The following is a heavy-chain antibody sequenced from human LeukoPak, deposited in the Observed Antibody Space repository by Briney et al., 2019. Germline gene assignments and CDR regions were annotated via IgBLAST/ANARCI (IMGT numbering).Heavy chain of an antibody. CDR1: GGTFNNHA. CDR2: IIPIFDTP. Sequence: SVKVSCKASGGTFNNHAISWVRQVPGQGLEWIGGIIPIFDTPNYGQNFQGRVTITADESTSTVYMELNSLRSEDTALYYCARLLTLMYYDDPSDYDDQGDFEIWGQGTKVTVSS. V-gene: IGHV1-69*01. CDR3: ARLLTLMYYDDPSDYDDQGDFEI. D-gene: IGHD3-22*01. J-gene: IGHJ3*02.